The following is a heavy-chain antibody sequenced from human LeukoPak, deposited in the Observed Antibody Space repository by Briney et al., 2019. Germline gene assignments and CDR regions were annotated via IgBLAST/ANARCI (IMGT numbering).Heavy chain of an antibody. J-gene: IGHJ4*02. Sequence: GGSLRLSCAASGFTFSSYAMHWVRQAPGKGLEWVAVISYDGSNKYYADSVKGRFTISRDNSKNTLYLQMNSLRAEDTAMYYCARGYYYDSSGFHHTDYWGQGTRSPSPQ. CDR1: GFTFSSYA. CDR2: ISYDGSNK. V-gene: IGHV3-30-3*01. D-gene: IGHD3-22*01. CDR3: ARGYYYDSSGFHHTDY.